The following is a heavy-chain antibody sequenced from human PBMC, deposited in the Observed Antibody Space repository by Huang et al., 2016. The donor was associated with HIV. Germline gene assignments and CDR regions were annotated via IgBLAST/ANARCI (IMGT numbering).Heavy chain of an antibody. CDR2: MSGNRANI. D-gene: IGHD1-26*01. CDR1: GFRFDNSA. V-gene: IGHV3-9*01. J-gene: IGHJ4*02. CDR3: VKGDIVGTANFFDY. Sequence: EVQLVESGGNLIQTGGSLRLAFVDSGFRFDNSAMYWVRQAPGKGLEWVSSMSGNRANIAYGDSVKGRFTISRDNARNSLYLQMNSLRPDDTALYYCVKGDIVGTANFFDYWGQGTQVSVSS.